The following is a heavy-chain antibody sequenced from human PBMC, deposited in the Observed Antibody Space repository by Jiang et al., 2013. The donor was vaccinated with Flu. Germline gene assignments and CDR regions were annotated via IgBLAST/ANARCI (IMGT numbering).Heavy chain of an antibody. Sequence: PGGSLRLSCTASTFIFNTYDMTWVRRAPGKGLEWVSVISPSGASTTYADSVKGRFSASRDNSKNTLYLQMDSLRADDTAVYYCARVHTARGYYYGMDVWGQGTTVTVSS. D-gene: IGHD4-17*01. CDR3: ARVHTARGYYYGMDV. V-gene: IGHV3-23*01. CDR2: ISPSGAST. J-gene: IGHJ6*02. CDR1: TFIFNTYD.